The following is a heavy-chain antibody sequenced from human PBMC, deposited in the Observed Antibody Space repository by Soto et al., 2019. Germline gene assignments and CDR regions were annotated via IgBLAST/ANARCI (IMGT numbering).Heavy chain of an antibody. V-gene: IGHV2-5*01. J-gene: IGHJ3*02. CDR1: VFSLSTSGVG. Sequence: SGATLVNPTQTLTLTCTFSVFSLSTSGVGVGWIRQPPGKALEWLALIYWNDDKRYSPSLKSRLTITKDTSKNQVVLTMTNMDPVDTATYYCAHRLPALRLLWFGTKRLLGAFDIWGQGTMVTVSS. CDR3: AHRLPALRLLWFGTKRLLGAFDI. D-gene: IGHD3-10*01. CDR2: IYWNDDK.